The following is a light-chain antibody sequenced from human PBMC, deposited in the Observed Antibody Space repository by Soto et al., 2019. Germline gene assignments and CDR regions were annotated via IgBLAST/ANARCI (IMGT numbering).Light chain of an antibody. CDR2: DVK. CDR1: SSDVGGYNY. Sequence: QSVLTQPASVSGSPGQSSTISCTGTSSDVGGYNYVSWYQQYPGKAPKLMIYDVKNRPSGVSNRFSGSKSGNTASLTISGLQAEDEADYYCCSYTSSSTRVFGTGTKLTVL. V-gene: IGLV2-14*01. CDR3: CSYTSSSTRV. J-gene: IGLJ1*01.